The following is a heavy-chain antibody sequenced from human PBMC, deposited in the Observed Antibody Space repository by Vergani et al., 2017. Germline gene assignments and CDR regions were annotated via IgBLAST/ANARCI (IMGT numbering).Heavy chain of an antibody. V-gene: IGHV3-23*01. CDR1: GFTFSSYA. Sequence: EVQLLESGGGFVQPGGSLRLSCAASGFTFSSYAMGWVRQAPGEGLEWVSAISGSGGSTYYADSVKGRFTISRDNSKNTLYLQMNSLRAEDTAVYYCATGPMVRGVPDGVDYWGQGTLVTVSS. D-gene: IGHD3-10*01. CDR2: ISGSGGST. J-gene: IGHJ4*02. CDR3: ATGPMVRGVPDGVDY.